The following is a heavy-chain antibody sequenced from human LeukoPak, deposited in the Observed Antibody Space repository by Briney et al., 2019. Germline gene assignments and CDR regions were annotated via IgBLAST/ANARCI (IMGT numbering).Heavy chain of an antibody. Sequence: PWGSLTFTCAASGYTFSDYGMHWVRQAPGKGLEWVSFIHYDASNKFFADSVQGRLTIYRDNSLDTVYLQMNRLRPEDTGIYYCATNLIVGANIDYSGQG. D-gene: IGHD1-26*01. CDR2: IHYDASNK. CDR1: GYTFSDYG. J-gene: IGHJ4*02. CDR3: ATNLIVGANIDY. V-gene: IGHV3-30*02.